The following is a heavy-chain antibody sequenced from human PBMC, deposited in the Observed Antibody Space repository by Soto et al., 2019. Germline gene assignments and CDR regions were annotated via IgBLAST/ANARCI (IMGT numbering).Heavy chain of an antibody. Sequence: SETLSVTCTVSGGSISSYYWSWIRQPPGKGLEWIGYIYYSGSTNYNPSLKSRVTISVDTSKNQFSLKLSSVTAADTAVYYCASSAAMVPYYYYYGMDVWGQGTTVTVSS. D-gene: IGHD5-18*01. CDR1: GGSISSYY. V-gene: IGHV4-59*01. J-gene: IGHJ6*02. CDR2: IYYSGST. CDR3: ASSAAMVPYYYYYGMDV.